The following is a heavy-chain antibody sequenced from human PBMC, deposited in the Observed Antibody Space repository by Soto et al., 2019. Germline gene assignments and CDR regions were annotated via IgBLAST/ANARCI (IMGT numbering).Heavy chain of an antibody. CDR3: ARNYYDSSGYYPFDY. Sequence: SETLSLTCAVPGGSISSSNWWSWVRQPPGKGLEWIGEIYHSGSTNYNPSLKSRVTISVDKSKNQFSLKLSSVTAADTAVYYCARNYYDSSGYYPFDYWGQGTLVTVSS. J-gene: IGHJ4*02. D-gene: IGHD3-22*01. CDR2: IYHSGST. V-gene: IGHV4-4*02. CDR1: GGSISSSNW.